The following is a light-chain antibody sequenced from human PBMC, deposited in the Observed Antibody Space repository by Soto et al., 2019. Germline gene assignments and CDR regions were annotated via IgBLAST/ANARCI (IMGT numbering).Light chain of an antibody. CDR2: QVT. CDR1: SSDVGTRNF. J-gene: IGLJ1*01. CDR3: SSYTDSTNYV. V-gene: IGLV2-14*01. Sequence: QSVLTQPASVSGSPGQSITISCTGTSSDVGTRNFVSWYQQHPGKAPKLMIYQVTNRPSGVSNRFSGSKSGSTASLTISGLQAEDEADYYCSSYTDSTNYVFGTGTKVTVL.